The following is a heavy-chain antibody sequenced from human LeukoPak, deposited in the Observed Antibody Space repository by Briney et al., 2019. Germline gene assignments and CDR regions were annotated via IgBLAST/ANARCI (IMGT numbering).Heavy chain of an antibody. V-gene: IGHV1-46*01. D-gene: IGHD3-22*01. CDR1: GYTFTSYD. CDR3: ARDVASSGYYWD. J-gene: IGHJ4*02. Sequence: ASVKVSCKASGYTFTSYDINWVRQATGQGLEWMGIINPSGGSTSYAQRFQGRVTMTRETSTSTVYMELSNLKSDDTAVYYCARDVASSGYYWDWGQGTLVTVSS. CDR2: INPSGGST.